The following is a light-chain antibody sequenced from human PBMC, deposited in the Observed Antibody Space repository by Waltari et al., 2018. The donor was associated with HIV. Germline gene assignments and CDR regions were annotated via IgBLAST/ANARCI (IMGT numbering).Light chain of an antibody. CDR1: QSVLYSSNNKNY. V-gene: IGKV4-1*01. Sequence: DIVMTQSPDSLAVSLGERDTINCKSSQSVLYSSNNKNYLACYQHKPGQPPDLLISWASTRESGVPDRFSGTGSATDFTLAFSSLQAEDVAVYYCQQYYSTPLTFGAGTQVEIK. CDR3: QQYYSTPLT. CDR2: WAS. J-gene: IGKJ4*01.